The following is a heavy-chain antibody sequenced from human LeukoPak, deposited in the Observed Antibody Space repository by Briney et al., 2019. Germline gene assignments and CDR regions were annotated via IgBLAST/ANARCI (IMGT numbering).Heavy chain of an antibody. CDR2: ISYIGST. Sequence: SETLSLTCAVSGDSFSSHYWTRIRQSPGKGLEWIGYISYIGSTNYNPSLKSRVTISIDTSKNQFSLKLRSVTAADTAVYYCARDLVTVTKGFDIWGQGTMVSVSS. V-gene: IGHV4-59*11. CDR1: GDSFSSHY. D-gene: IGHD4-17*01. CDR3: ARDLVTVTKGFDI. J-gene: IGHJ3*02.